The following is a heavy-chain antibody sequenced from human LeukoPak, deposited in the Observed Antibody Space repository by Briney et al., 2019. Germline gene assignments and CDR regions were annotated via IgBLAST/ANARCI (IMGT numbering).Heavy chain of an antibody. CDR3: ARDRAVAGTFNWFDP. D-gene: IGHD6-19*01. Sequence: SETLSLTCTVSGGSISSYYWSWIRQPAGKGLEWIGRIYTSGSTNYNPSLKSRVTMSVDTSKNQFSLKLSSVTAADTAVYYCARDRAVAGTFNWFDPWGQGTLVTVSS. CDR2: IYTSGST. V-gene: IGHV4-4*07. J-gene: IGHJ5*02. CDR1: GGSISSYY.